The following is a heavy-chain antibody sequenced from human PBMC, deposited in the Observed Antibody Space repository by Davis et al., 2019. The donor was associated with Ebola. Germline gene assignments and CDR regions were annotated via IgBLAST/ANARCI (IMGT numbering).Heavy chain of an antibody. J-gene: IGHJ5*02. D-gene: IGHD4-17*01. CDR1: GYTFTNYG. V-gene: IGHV1-18*01. CDR2: ISTYNGNT. CDR3: ARGVDYAKVGHL. Sequence: ASVKVSCKASGYTFTNYGVSWVRQAPGQGLEWMGWISTYNGNTNYAQKLLGRVTLTTDRSTSTVYMELSSLRSDDTAVYYCARGVDYAKVGHLWGRGTLVTVSS.